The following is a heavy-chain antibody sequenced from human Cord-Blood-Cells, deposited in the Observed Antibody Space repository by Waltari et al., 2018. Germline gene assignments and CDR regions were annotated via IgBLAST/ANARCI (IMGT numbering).Heavy chain of an antibody. V-gene: IGHV4-39*01. J-gene: IGHJ4*02. Sequence: QLQLQESGPGLVKPSETLSLTCTVSGGSISSSSYYWGWIRQPPGKGLEWIGSIYYSGRTYYNPSLKSRVTISVDTSKIQFSLKLSSVTAADTAVYYCASRLGSGYDYWGQGTLVTVSS. CDR1: GGSISSSSYY. CDR2: IYYSGRT. CDR3: ASRLGSGYDY. D-gene: IGHD3-3*01.